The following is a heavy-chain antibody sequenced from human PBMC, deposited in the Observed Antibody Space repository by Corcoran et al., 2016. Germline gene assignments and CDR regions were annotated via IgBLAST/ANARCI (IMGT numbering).Heavy chain of an antibody. CDR1: GGTFSSYA. CDR3: GRGYYGPYYYYYGMDV. D-gene: IGHD3-3*01. V-gene: IGHV1-69*01. J-gene: IGHJ6*02. Sequence: QVQLVQSGAEVKKPGSSVKVSCKASGGTFSSYAISWVRQAPGQGLEWMGGIIPIFGTANYAQKFQGRVTITADESTSTAYMELSSLRSEDMAVYYCGRGYYGPYYYYYGMDVWGQGTTVTVSS. CDR2: IIPIFGTA.